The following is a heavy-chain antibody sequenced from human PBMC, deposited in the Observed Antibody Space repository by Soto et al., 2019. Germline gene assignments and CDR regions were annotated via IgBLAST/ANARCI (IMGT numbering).Heavy chain of an antibody. Sequence: EVQLVESGGGLVKPGGSLRLSCAASGFTFSNAWMTWVRQAPGKGLEWVGRIKTKADGGIADYATPVKGRFTISRDDSKNTLYLQMNSLRTEDTAVYYCTSTLGYWGQGTLVTVSS. CDR2: IKTKADGGIA. J-gene: IGHJ4*02. CDR3: TSTLGY. D-gene: IGHD1-26*01. V-gene: IGHV3-15*01. CDR1: GFTFSNAW.